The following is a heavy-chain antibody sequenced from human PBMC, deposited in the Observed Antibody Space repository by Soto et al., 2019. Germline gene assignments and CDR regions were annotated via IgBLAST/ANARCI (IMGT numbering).Heavy chain of an antibody. CDR1: GYTFGDYA. J-gene: IGHJ4*02. D-gene: IGHD2-15*01. V-gene: IGHV3-49*03. CDR2: ITSKAYGATT. Sequence: PGGSLRLSCSVSGYTFGDYAVSWFRQAPGKGLEWLGFITSKAYGATTEYAASVKGRISISRDDSKSIAYLHMDSLRTEDTAVYYCSRDKRGCSVGSCYSFACGGQGTLVTVSS. CDR3: SRDKRGCSVGSCYSFAC.